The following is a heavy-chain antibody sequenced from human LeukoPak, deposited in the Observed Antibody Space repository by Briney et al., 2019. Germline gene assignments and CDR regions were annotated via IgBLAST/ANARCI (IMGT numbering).Heavy chain of an antibody. Sequence: ASVKVSCKASGYTFTNYGINWVRQAPGQGLEWMGWINAYNGNTNYSQNFQGRDTMTTDTSTTAAYMELRSLRSDDTAVYYCMRVPELPDYWGQGTLVTVSS. J-gene: IGHJ4*02. V-gene: IGHV1-18*01. D-gene: IGHD2-15*01. CDR1: GYTFTNYG. CDR3: MRVPELPDY. CDR2: INAYNGNT.